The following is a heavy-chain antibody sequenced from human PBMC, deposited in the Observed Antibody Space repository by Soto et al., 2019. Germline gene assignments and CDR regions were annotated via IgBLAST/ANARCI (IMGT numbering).Heavy chain of an antibody. CDR2: ISGSGGST. CDR3: AKLGSSQQIDYYYGMDV. D-gene: IGHD6-13*01. Sequence: GGSLRLSCAASGFTFSSYAMSWVRQAPGKGLEWVSAISGSGGSTYYADSVKGRFTISRDNSKNTLYLQMNSLRAEDTAVYYCAKLGSSQQIDYYYGMDVWGQGTTVTVSS. J-gene: IGHJ6*02. V-gene: IGHV3-23*01. CDR1: GFTFSSYA.